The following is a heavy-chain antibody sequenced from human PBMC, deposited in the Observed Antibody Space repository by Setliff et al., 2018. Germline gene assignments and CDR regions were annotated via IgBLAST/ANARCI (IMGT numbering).Heavy chain of an antibody. Sequence: PVGSLRLSCTASKFSFSSYYMAWIRQTPGKGLEWLSYISTTGDTISYADSVKGRFTVSRDNAANSVSLRMSSLSPEDTAVYFCARDVLSYTAYHWLNFWGPGALVTVSS. V-gene: IGHV3-11*01. CDR3: ARDVLSYTAYHWLNF. CDR2: ISTTGDTI. J-gene: IGHJ4*02. CDR1: KFSFSSYY. D-gene: IGHD5-12*01.